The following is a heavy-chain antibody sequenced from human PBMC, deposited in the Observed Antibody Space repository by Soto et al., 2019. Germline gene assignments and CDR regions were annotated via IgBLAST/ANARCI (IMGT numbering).Heavy chain of an antibody. D-gene: IGHD6-13*01. CDR1: GGSISSFY. Sequence: SETLSLTCTVSGGSISSFYWSWIRQPAGKGLEWIGRIYSGGRSNYNPSLKSRVTMSVDTSKNQFSLRLSSVTAADTAMYYCARGSSRWDYWGQGTLVTVSS. V-gene: IGHV4-4*07. CDR3: ARGSSRWDY. J-gene: IGHJ4*02. CDR2: IYSGGRS.